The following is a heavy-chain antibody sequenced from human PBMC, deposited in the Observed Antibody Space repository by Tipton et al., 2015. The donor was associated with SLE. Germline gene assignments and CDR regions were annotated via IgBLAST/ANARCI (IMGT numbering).Heavy chain of an antibody. CDR3: TTSLVAPGLDS. CDR1: GFTFTNYA. J-gene: IGHJ4*02. Sequence: SLRLSCTASGFTFTNYAMAWVRQAPGKGLEWVSAINSTGGTTYYADSVKGRFTVSRDNAQKSLYLQMNSLRPEDMAIYYCTTSLVAPGLDSWGQGTLVTVSS. CDR2: INSTGGTT. D-gene: IGHD6-13*01. V-gene: IGHV3-23*01.